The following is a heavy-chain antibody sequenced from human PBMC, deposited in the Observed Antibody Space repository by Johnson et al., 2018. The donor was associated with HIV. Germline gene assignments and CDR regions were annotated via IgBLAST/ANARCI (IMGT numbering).Heavy chain of an antibody. D-gene: IGHD3-22*01. CDR1: GFTFSSYA. V-gene: IGHV3-23*04. Sequence: VQLVESGGGLVQPGGSLRLSCAASGFTFSSYAISWVRQAPGKGLEWVSAISGSGGSTYYADSVKGRFTISRDNSKNTLYLQMNSLRAEDTAVYYCARAYYDSSGYYPHAFHVWGQGTMVTVSS. CDR2: ISGSGGST. CDR3: ARAYYDSSGYYPHAFHV. J-gene: IGHJ3*01.